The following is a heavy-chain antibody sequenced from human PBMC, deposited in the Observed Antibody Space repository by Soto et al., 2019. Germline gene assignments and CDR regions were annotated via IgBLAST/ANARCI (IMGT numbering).Heavy chain of an antibody. J-gene: IGHJ6*02. CDR3: AKAYYDFWSAPISRGLGMDV. CDR2: ISGSGGRT. CDR1: GFTFSSYA. V-gene: IGHV3-23*01. D-gene: IGHD3-3*01. Sequence: EVQLLESGGGLVQPGGSLRLSCAASGFTFSSYAMSWVRQAPGKGLEWVSAISGSGGRTYYADSVKGRFTISRDNSKNTLYPQMNRLRADDTAVYYSAKAYYDFWSAPISRGLGMDVWGQGTTVTVSS.